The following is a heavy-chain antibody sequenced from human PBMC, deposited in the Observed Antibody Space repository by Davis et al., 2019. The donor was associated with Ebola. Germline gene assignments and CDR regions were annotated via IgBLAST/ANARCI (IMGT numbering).Heavy chain of an antibody. Sequence: PSETLSLTCAVSGGSISSSNWWSWVRQPPGKGLEWIGEIYHSGSTNYNPSLKSRVTLSVDKSKNQFSLKLSSVTAADTAVYYCARGPSGYAHYWGQGTLVTVSS. D-gene: IGHD5-12*01. CDR3: ARGPSGYAHY. V-gene: IGHV4-4*02. J-gene: IGHJ4*02. CDR2: IYHSGST. CDR1: GGSISSSNW.